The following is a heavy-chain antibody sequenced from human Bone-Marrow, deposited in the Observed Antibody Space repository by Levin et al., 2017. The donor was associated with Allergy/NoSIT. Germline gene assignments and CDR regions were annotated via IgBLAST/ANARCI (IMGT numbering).Heavy chain of an antibody. CDR3: AAGGNDYGDYGLHY. J-gene: IGHJ4*02. V-gene: IGHV3-30*02. CDR2: ISYAASYT. Sequence: TGGSLRLSCVASGFTFRNYGMHWVRQTPDKGLEWVAFISYAASYTKYADSVRGRFVISRDDSQNTLYLQMNDLRAEDTAVFYCAAGGNDYGDYGLHYWGQGILVSVSS. CDR1: GFTFRNYG. D-gene: IGHD4-17*01.